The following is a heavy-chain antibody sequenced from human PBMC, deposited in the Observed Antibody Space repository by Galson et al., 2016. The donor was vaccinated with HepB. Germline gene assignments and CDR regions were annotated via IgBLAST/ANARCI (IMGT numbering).Heavy chain of an antibody. V-gene: IGHV1-18*01. CDR2: ISAYNGNT. CDR1: GYTFASYG. D-gene: IGHD6-19*01. J-gene: IGHJ4*02. Sequence: SVMVSCKASGYTFASYGISWVRQAPRQGLEWMGWISAYNGNTNYAQKPPVRVTMTTDTSTSTAYLELRSLRSDDTAVYYCARDWLVAVFDYWGQGTLVTVSS. CDR3: ARDWLVAVFDY.